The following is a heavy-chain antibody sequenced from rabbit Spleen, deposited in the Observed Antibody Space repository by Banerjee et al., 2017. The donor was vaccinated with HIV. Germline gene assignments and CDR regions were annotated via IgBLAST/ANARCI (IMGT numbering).Heavy chain of an antibody. V-gene: IGHV1S45*01. D-gene: IGHD1-1*01. CDR3: ARDTSSSFSSYGMDL. J-gene: IGHJ6*01. CDR1: GFSFSSAYD. Sequence: QEQLVESGGGLVQPGASLTLTCKASGFSFSSAYDMCWVRQAPGKGLEWIGCIELNSSGFTYFASWAKGRFTITKTSSTKVTLQMTSLTAADTATYFCARDTSSSFSSYGMDLWGQAPSSPS. CDR2: IELNSSGFT.